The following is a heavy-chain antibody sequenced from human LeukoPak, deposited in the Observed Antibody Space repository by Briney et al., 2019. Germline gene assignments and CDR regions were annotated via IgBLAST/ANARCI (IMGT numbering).Heavy chain of an antibody. Sequence: GGSLRLSCAASGFTFGDYGMTWVRQAPGKGLEWVANIKQDGGERNYVDSVKGRLTIARDNAKNSLYLEMNSLRAEDTPVNNGLRDVKELKWFGQQLAGGPSEFYPMDVWGQGTTVTVSS. D-gene: IGHD3-10*01. CDR2: IKQDGGER. J-gene: IGHJ6*02. CDR1: GFTFGDYG. V-gene: IGHV3-7*01. CDR3: LRDVKELKWFGQQLAGGPSEFYPMDV.